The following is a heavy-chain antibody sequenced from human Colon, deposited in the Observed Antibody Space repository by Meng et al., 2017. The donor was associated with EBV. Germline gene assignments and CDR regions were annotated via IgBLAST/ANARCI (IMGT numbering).Heavy chain of an antibody. CDR3: ASGNAYDAPSLDY. Sequence: VQLEAWVPRLERPWGPPSLSAAVSGATSSSNEWWGGGRQPPGKGLGWIGDVYPGGNTNYHPFLKRRVIISVDRSNDLFPLRLSSVTAANTAVYYCASGNAYDAPSLDYWGQGTLVTVSS. CDR2: VYPGGNT. J-gene: IGHJ4*02. V-gene: IGHV4-4*02. D-gene: IGHD5-12*01. CDR1: GATSSSNEW.